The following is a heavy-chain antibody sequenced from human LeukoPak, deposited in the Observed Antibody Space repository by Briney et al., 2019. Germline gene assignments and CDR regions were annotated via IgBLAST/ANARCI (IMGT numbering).Heavy chain of an antibody. D-gene: IGHD6-19*01. Sequence: GGSLRLSCAASGFTFSSYAMGWVRQAPGQGLGWVSAISGSGGSTYYADSVKGRFTISRDNSKNTLYLRMNSLRAEDTAVYYCATSGIAVAVDYWGQGTLVTVSS. CDR1: GFTFSSYA. CDR2: ISGSGGST. V-gene: IGHV3-23*01. J-gene: IGHJ4*02. CDR3: ATSGIAVAVDY.